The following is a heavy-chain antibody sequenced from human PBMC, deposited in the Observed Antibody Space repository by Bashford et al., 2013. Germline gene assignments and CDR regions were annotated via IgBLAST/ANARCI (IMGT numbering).Heavy chain of an antibody. D-gene: IGHD6-6*01. CDR2: IYYSGST. V-gene: IGHV4-59*01. CDR1: GGSISSYY. Sequence: SETLSLTCTVSGGSISSYYWSWIRQPPGKGLEWIGYIYYSGSTNYNPSLKSRVTISVDTSKNQFSLKLSSVTAADTAVYYCARVTPEYSSSLMDYYYYGMDVWGPRDHGHRLL. J-gene: IGHJ6*01. CDR3: ARVTPEYSSSLMDYYYYGMDV.